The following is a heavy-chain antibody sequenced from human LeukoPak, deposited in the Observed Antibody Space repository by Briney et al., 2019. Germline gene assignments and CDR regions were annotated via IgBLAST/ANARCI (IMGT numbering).Heavy chain of an antibody. V-gene: IGHV4-4*07. CDR2: IYTSGST. CDR1: GGSISSYY. CDR3: ARELITMVRGVAYSAFDI. D-gene: IGHD3-10*01. Sequence: SETLSLTCTVSGGSISSYYWSWIRQPAGKGLEWIGRIYTSGSTNYNPSLKSRVTMSVDTSKNQFSLKLSSVTAADTAVYYCARELITMVRGVAYSAFDIWGQGTMVTVSS. J-gene: IGHJ3*02.